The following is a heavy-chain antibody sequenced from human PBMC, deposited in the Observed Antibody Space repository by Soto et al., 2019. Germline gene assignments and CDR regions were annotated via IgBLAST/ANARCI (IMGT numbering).Heavy chain of an antibody. CDR1: GGTFSRYS. CDR2: IIPIFGIA. CDR3: AREDTDRETGLVPAAIDGMDV. J-gene: IGHJ6*02. V-gene: IGHV1-69*08. Sequence: QVRLVQSGAEVKKPGSSVKVSCKASGGTFSRYSITWVRQAPGHGLEWIGRIIPIFGIASYAQKFQGRVTITADESTSTAYMELSSLRSDDTAVYYCAREDTDRETGLVPAAIDGMDVWGQGTTVTVSS. D-gene: IGHD2-2*01.